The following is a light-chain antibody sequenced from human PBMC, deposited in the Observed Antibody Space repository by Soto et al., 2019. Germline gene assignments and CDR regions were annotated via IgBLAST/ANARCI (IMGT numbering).Light chain of an antibody. CDR3: QQYESSPIT. CDR2: GAS. CDR1: QSVSSSY. J-gene: IGKJ5*01. V-gene: IGKV3-20*01. Sequence: EIVLTQSPGTLSLSPGERASLPCRASQSVSSSYLAWYQQKPGQAPRLLIYGASSRATGIPDRFSGSGSETDFTLTVNRLEPEDFAVYYCQQYESSPITFGQGTRLEIK.